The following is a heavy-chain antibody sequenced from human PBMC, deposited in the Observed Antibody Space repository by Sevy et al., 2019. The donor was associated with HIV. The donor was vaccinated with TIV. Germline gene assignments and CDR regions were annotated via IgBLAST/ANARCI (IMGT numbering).Heavy chain of an antibody. CDR1: GFTFSTYA. V-gene: IGHV3-23*01. Sequence: GGSLRLSCAGSGFTFSTYAMSWVRQAPGKGLEWVSGNSVTSGNTYYADSVKGRFTISRDNSKNTLYLQMNSLRAEDTAVYYCAKSDRMYSNVWYVDYFDSWGQGTLVTVSS. CDR2: NSVTSGNT. J-gene: IGHJ4*01. CDR3: AKSDRMYSNVWYVDYFDS. D-gene: IGHD6-19*01.